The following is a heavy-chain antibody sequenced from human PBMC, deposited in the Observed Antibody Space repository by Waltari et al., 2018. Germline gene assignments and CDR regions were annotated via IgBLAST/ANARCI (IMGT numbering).Heavy chain of an antibody. Sequence: QVQLQQWGAGLLKPSETLSLTCAVYGGSFSGYYWSWIRQPPGKGLEWIGEINHSGSPNYNPSLKGRVTISVDTSKNQFSLRLSSVTAADTAVYYCARVYVPPSYGMDVWGQGTTVTVSS. J-gene: IGHJ6*02. D-gene: IGHD2-2*02. CDR1: GGSFSGYY. CDR2: INHSGSP. V-gene: IGHV4-34*01. CDR3: ARVYVPPSYGMDV.